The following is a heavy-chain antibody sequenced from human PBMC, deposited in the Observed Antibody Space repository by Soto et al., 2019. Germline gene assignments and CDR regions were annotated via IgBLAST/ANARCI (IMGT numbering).Heavy chain of an antibody. V-gene: IGHV1-2*02. CDR1: GYTFTGYF. CDR2: INPNSGVT. J-gene: IGHJ4*02. CDR3: AKIRSYYDSSGYDY. D-gene: IGHD3-22*01. Sequence: GXSVKVSCKASGYTFTGYFMHWVRQAPGQGFEWMGWINPNSGVTNYARKFQGRVTMTRDTSVSTAYMELNSLRAEDTAVYYCAKIRSYYDSSGYDYWGQGTLVTVSS.